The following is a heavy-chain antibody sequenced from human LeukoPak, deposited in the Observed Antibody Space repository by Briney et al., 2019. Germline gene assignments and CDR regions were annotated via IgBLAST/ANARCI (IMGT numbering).Heavy chain of an antibody. J-gene: IGHJ4*02. CDR2: ISGSGGST. CDR1: GFTFSSYA. V-gene: IGHV3-23*01. Sequence: PGGSLRLXCAASGFTFSSYAMSWVRQAPGKGLEWVSAISGSGGSTYYADSVKGRFTISRDNSKNTLYLQMNSLRAEDTAVYYCAKSPECYGSGSHFDYWGQGTLVTVSS. D-gene: IGHD3-10*01. CDR3: AKSPECYGSGSHFDY.